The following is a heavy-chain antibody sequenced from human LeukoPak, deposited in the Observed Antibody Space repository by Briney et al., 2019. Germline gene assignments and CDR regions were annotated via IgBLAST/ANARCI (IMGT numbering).Heavy chain of an antibody. CDR1: GFTFSNNA. Sequence: GGSLRLSCAASGFTFSNNAMSWVRQAPGKGLEWVSAISGSGGNTYYADSVKGRFTISRDNSKNTLFLQMNSLRAEDTAVYYCAKEAQGCSITSCYFDSWGQGNLVTVSS. D-gene: IGHD2-2*01. CDR2: ISGSGGNT. V-gene: IGHV3-23*01. CDR3: AKEAQGCSITSCYFDS. J-gene: IGHJ4*02.